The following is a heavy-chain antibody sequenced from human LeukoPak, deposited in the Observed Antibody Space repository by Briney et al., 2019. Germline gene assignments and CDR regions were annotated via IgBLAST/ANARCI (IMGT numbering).Heavy chain of an antibody. CDR2: INHSGST. J-gene: IGHJ4*02. CDR3: VSSYGSGSFWY. D-gene: IGHD3-10*01. CDR1: GGSFSGYY. V-gene: IGHV4-34*01. Sequence: SETLSLTCAVYGGSFSGYYWSWIRQPPGKGLEWIGEINHSGSTNYNPSLKSRVTISVGTSKNQFSLKLSSVSAADTAVYYCVSSYGSGSFWYWGQGTLVTVSS.